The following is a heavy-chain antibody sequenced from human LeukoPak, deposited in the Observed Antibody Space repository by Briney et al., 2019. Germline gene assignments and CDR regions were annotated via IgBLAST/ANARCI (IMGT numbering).Heavy chain of an antibody. Sequence: PGASVKVSCEASGYTFTSYDINWVRQATGQGLEWMGWMNPNSGNIGYAQKFQGRVTMTRNTSISTAYMELSSLRSEDTAVYYCALEMATSPFDYWGQGTLVTVSS. J-gene: IGHJ4*02. CDR2: MNPNSGNI. CDR1: GYTFTSYD. D-gene: IGHD5-24*01. CDR3: ALEMATSPFDY. V-gene: IGHV1-8*01.